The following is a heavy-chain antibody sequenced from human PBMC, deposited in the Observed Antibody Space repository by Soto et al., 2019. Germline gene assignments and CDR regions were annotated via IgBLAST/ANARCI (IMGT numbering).Heavy chain of an antibody. CDR2: VNPNTGGT. CDR3: ASELSLSEYGKWYYGMDV. D-gene: IGHD3-16*02. Sequence: GASVKVSCKASGYTFTGYYIYWVRQAPGEGLEWMAWVNPNTGGTNYAQKFQGRVTLTRDTSISTAYMELSGLRSDDTAVYYCASELSLSEYGKWYYGMDVWGQGTTVTVSS. CDR1: GYTFTGYY. V-gene: IGHV1-2*02. J-gene: IGHJ6*02.